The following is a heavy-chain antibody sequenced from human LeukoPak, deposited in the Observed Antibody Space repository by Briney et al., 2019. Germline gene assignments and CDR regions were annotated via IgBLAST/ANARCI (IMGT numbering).Heavy chain of an antibody. CDR1: GYTFTSYG. CDR2: NSAYNGNT. Sequence: ASVKVSCKASGYTFTSYGISWVRQAPGQGLEWMGWNSAYNGNTNYAQKLQGRVTMTTDTSTSTAYMELSRLRSDDTAVYFCASSFPYYYDIAYWGQGTLVTVSS. CDR3: ASSFPYYYDIAY. J-gene: IGHJ4*02. V-gene: IGHV1-18*01. D-gene: IGHD3-22*01.